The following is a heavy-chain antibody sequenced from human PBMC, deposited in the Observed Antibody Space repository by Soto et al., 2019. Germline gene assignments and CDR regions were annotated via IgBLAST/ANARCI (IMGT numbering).Heavy chain of an antibody. CDR1: GGSLTSNNG. Sequence: SETLALTCAFSGGSLTSNNGLTCVRQPPGQGLEWIGEIYRTGSTNYNPSLKSRVTISLDKSENQFSLKVTSLTAADTAVYYCASRDPGTSVDYWGQGTLVTVSS. CDR3: ASRDPGTSVDY. V-gene: IGHV4-4*02. CDR2: IYRTGST. J-gene: IGHJ4*02. D-gene: IGHD1-7*01.